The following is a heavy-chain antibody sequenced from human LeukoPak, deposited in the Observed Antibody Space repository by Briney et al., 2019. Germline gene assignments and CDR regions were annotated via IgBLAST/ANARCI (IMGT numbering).Heavy chain of an antibody. CDR1: GFTFSSYA. Sequence: GGSLRLSCAASGFTFSSYAMHWVRQAPGMGLEWVAVISYDGSNKYYADSVKGRFTISRDNSKNTFYLQMNSLRAEDTAVYYCAKQLGYCSDGSCYFPYWGQGTLVTVSS. V-gene: IGHV3-30-3*02. D-gene: IGHD2-15*01. CDR2: ISYDGSNK. J-gene: IGHJ4*02. CDR3: AKQLGYCSDGSCYFPY.